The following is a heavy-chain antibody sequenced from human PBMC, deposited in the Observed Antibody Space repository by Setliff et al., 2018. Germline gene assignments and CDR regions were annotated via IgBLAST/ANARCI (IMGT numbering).Heavy chain of an antibody. CDR2: ISSSSITI. D-gene: IGHD3-10*01. Sequence: PGGSLRLSCAASGSTFSSYSMNWVRQAPGKGLEWVSYISSSSITIYYADSVKGRFTISRDNAKNSLYLQMNSLRAEDTAVYYCAREGKEGFGELPDYYYYYMDVWGKGTTVTVSS. V-gene: IGHV3-48*01. J-gene: IGHJ6*03. CDR3: AREGKEGFGELPDYYYYYMDV. CDR1: GSTFSSYS.